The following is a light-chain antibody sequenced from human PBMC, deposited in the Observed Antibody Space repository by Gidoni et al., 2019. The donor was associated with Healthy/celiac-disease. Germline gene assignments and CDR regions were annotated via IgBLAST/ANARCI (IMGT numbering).Light chain of an antibody. CDR1: QSISSW. CDR3: QQYNSYRT. J-gene: IGKJ1*01. Sequence: DIQMTQSPSTLSASVGDRVTITCRASQSISSWLAWYKQKPGKAPKRLIYKASSLESGVPSRFSGSGSGTEFTLTISSLQPDDFATYYCQQYNSYRTFGQXTKVEIK. V-gene: IGKV1-5*03. CDR2: KAS.